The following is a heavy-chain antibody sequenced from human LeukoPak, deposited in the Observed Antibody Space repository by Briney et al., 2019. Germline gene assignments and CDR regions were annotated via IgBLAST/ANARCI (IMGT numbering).Heavy chain of an antibody. CDR2: VTGTGGST. V-gene: IGHV3-23*01. Sequence: GGSLRLSCAASGFTFSNYGMSWVRQAPGKGLEWVSAVTGTGGSTYYADSEKGRFTISRDNSKNTLYLQMNSLRGEDTAIYYCAKNGYSSGWYPENWGQGTLVTVSS. J-gene: IGHJ4*02. CDR3: AKNGYSSGWYPEN. CDR1: GFTFSNYG. D-gene: IGHD6-19*01.